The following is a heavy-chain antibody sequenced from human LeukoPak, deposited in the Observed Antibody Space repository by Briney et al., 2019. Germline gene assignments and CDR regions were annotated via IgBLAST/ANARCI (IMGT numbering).Heavy chain of an antibody. Sequence: PSETLSLTCAVYGGSFRGYYWSWIRQPPGKGLEWIGEINHSGSTNYNPSLKSRVTISVDTSKNQFSLKLSSVTAADTAVYYCARRRIGFYYDSSGYVTLFDYWGQGTLAAVSS. CDR1: GGSFRGYY. V-gene: IGHV4-34*01. D-gene: IGHD3-22*01. J-gene: IGHJ4*02. CDR3: ARRRIGFYYDSSGYVTLFDY. CDR2: INHSGST.